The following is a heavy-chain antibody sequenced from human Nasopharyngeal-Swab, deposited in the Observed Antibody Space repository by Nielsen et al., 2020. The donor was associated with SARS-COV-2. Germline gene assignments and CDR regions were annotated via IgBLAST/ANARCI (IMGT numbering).Heavy chain of an antibody. Sequence: WVRQAPGQGLEWMGWISGYNGDTNYAHKVKDRVTMTRDTSTSTAYLELRSLRAEDTAVYYCAKEGGRRREGRKRRGEANGLRDFWGQGTLVTVSS. V-gene: IGHV1-18*01. CDR2: ISGYNGDT. CDR3: AKEGGRRREGRKRRGEANGLRDF. D-gene: IGHD3-16*01. J-gene: IGHJ1*01.